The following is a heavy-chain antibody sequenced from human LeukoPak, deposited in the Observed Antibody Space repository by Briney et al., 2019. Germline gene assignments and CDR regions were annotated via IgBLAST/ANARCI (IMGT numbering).Heavy chain of an antibody. V-gene: IGHV3-11*04. CDR2: ISSSGSTI. J-gene: IGHJ4*02. D-gene: IGHD1-26*01. CDR3: ALLAGVGATIFDY. CDR1: GFTFSDYY. Sequence: PGGSLRLSCAASGFTFSDYYMSWIRQAPGKGLEWVSYISSSGSTIYYADSVKGRFTISRDNAKNSLYLQMNSLRAEDTAVYYCALLAGVGATIFDYWGQGTLVTVSS.